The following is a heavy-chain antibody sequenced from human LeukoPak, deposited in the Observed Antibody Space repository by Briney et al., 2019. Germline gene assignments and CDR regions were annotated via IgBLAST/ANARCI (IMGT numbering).Heavy chain of an antibody. CDR2: IYYSGST. CDR3: ASQLYVWGSYYFDY. CDR1: GGSISSSSYY. Sequence: SETLSLTCTVSGGSISSSSYYWGWIRRPPGKGLEWIGSIYYSGSTYYNPSLKSRVTISVDTSKNQFSLKLSSVTAADTAVYYCASQLYVWGSYYFDYWGQGTLVTVSS. J-gene: IGHJ4*02. D-gene: IGHD3-16*01. V-gene: IGHV4-39*01.